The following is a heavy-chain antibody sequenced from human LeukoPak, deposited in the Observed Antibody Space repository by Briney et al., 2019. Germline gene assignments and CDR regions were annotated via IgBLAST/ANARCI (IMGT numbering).Heavy chain of an antibody. CDR1: GYTFTSYA. J-gene: IGHJ5*02. CDR3: ARSDGPRGWFDP. V-gene: IGHV1-3*01. Sequence: AASVKVSCKASGYTFTSYAMHWVRQAPGQGLEWMGWINAGNGNTKYSQKFQGRVTITRDTSASTAYMELSSLRSEDTAVYYCARSDGPRGWFDPWGQGTLVTVSS. CDR2: INAGNGNT.